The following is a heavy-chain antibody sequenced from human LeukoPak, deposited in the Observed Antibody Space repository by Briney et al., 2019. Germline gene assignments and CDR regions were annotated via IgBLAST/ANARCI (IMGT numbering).Heavy chain of an antibody. D-gene: IGHD2-2*01. V-gene: IGHV1-69*05. J-gene: IGHJ4*02. CDR2: IIPIFGTA. CDR3: AGSRRGIVVVPAAFDY. CDR1: GGTFSSFA. Sequence: SVKVSCKASGGTFSSFAISWVRQAPGQGLEWMGGIIPIFGTANYAQKFQGRVTITTDESTSTAYMELSSLRSEDTAVYYCAGSRRGIVVVPAAFDYWGQGTLVTVSS.